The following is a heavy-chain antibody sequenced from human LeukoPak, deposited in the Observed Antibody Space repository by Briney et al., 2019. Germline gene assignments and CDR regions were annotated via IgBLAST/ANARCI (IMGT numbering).Heavy chain of an antibody. Sequence: GGSLRLSCAASGFTFSSYSMHWVRQAPGKGLEWVSHISRSSSDIYYADSVKGRFTISRDNAKNSLYLQMNSLRAEDTAVYYCARVLTSYWYFDLWGRGTLVTVSS. D-gene: IGHD1-14*01. CDR3: ARVLTSYWYFDL. CDR2: ISRSSSDI. V-gene: IGHV3-21*05. CDR1: GFTFSSYS. J-gene: IGHJ2*01.